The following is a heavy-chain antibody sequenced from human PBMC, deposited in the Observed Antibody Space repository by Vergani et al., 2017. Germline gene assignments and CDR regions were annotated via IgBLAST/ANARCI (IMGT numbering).Heavy chain of an antibody. CDR1: GYSFTNYW. D-gene: IGHD2-2*01. J-gene: IGHJ4*02. Sequence: EVQLVQSGAEVKKPGESLKISCQISGYSFTNYWIGWVRQMPGKGLEWMGIIHPADSDTRYSPSFQGQVTISVDKSISTAYLQRSSLRASDSAMYYWARLYRRVSSESKYFDYWGQGTLVTVSS. CDR2: IHPADSDT. V-gene: IGHV5-51*01. CDR3: ARLYRRVSSESKYFDY.